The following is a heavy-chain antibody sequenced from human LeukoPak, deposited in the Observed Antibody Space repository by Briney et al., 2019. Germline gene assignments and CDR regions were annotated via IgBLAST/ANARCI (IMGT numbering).Heavy chain of an antibody. CDR2: ISSSGSTI. Sequence: GGSLRLSCAASGFTFSSYEMNWVRQAPGKGLEWVSYISSSGSTIYYADSVKGRFTISRDNAKNSLYLQMNSLRAEDTAVYYCVDFPYYYDSSGYSLGTRNYWGQGTLVTVPS. V-gene: IGHV3-48*03. D-gene: IGHD3-22*01. CDR3: VDFPYYYDSSGYSLGTRNY. J-gene: IGHJ4*02. CDR1: GFTFSSYE.